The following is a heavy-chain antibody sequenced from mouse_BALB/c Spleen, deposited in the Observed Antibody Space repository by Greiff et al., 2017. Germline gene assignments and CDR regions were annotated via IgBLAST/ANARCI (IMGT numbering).Heavy chain of an antibody. CDR2: ISSGGSYT. CDR1: GFTFSSYA. CDR3: AREGNYGSSPFDY. Sequence: EVKLMESGGGLVKPGGSLKLSCAASGFTFSSYAMSWVRQSPEKRLEWVAEISSGGSYTYYPDTVTGRFTISRDNAKNTLYLEMSSLRSEDTAMYYCAREGNYGSSPFDYWGQGTTLTVSS. V-gene: IGHV5-9-4*01. J-gene: IGHJ2*01. D-gene: IGHD1-1*01.